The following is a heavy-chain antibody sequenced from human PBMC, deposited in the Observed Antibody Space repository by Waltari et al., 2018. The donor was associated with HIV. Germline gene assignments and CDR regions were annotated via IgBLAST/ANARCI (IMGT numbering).Heavy chain of an antibody. V-gene: IGHV4-59*01. Sequence: QVQLQASGPALVKPLATLPPTCTVSGASISSYFWTWIRQPPGKGLDWIGYTFYSGSTNYNPSLKSRVTISVDTAKNQLTLKLTSGTAADTAVYYCARGANWFDPWGQGTLVTVSS. CDR1: GASISSYF. CDR3: ARGANWFDP. CDR2: TFYSGST. J-gene: IGHJ5*02.